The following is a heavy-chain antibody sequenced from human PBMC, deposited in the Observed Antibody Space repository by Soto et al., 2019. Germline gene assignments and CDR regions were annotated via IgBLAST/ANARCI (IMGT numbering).Heavy chain of an antibody. CDR3: ARVCGGDCHYGMDV. D-gene: IGHD2-21*02. Sequence: QVQLQESGPGLVKPSQTLSLTCTVSGGSISSGGYYWSWIRQHPGKGLEWIGYIYYSGSTYYNPSFKSRVTISVDTSKNQFPLKLGSLTAADTAVYYCARVCGGDCHYGMDVWGQGTTVTVSS. CDR2: IYYSGST. CDR1: GGSISSGGYY. V-gene: IGHV4-31*03. J-gene: IGHJ6*02.